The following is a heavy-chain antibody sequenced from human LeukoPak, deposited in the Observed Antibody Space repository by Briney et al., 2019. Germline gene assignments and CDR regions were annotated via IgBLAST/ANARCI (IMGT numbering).Heavy chain of an antibody. V-gene: IGHV4-34*01. Sequence: SETLSLTCAVYGGSFSGYYWSWIRQPPGKGLEWIGEINHSGSTNYNPSLKSRVTISVDTSKNQFSLKLSSVTAADTAVYYCASPLRGTNYYYYGMDVWGQGTTVTVSS. CDR1: GGSFSGYY. D-gene: IGHD1-26*01. J-gene: IGHJ6*02. CDR2: INHSGST. CDR3: ASPLRGTNYYYYGMDV.